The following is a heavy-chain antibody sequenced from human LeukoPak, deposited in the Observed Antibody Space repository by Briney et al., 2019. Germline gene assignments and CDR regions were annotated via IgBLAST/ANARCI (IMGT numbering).Heavy chain of an antibody. CDR1: GNSISSGDNY. CDR3: ARVGYYDILTGLVDAFDI. V-gene: IGHV4-61*02. D-gene: IGHD3-9*01. Sequence: SETLSLTCTVSGNSISSGDNYWSWIRQPAGKGLEWIGRIYTSGSTNYNPSLKSRVTISGDTSKNQFSLRLSSVTAADTAVYYCARVGYYDILTGLVDAFDIWGQGTMVTVSS. CDR2: IYTSGST. J-gene: IGHJ3*02.